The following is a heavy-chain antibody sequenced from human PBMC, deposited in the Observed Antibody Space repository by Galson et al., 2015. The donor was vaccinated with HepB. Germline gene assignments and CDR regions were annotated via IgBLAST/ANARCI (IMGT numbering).Heavy chain of an antibody. V-gene: IGHV3-23*01. CDR2: ISGSGYIT. J-gene: IGHJ3*01. Sequence: SLRLSCAASGFTFSSYGMNWVRQAPGKGLEWVASISGSGYITYRADSVTGRFTISRDNSKNTVYLQMNSLRAEDTALYYCAKSLEGRSEKDAFDFWGQGTMVTVSS. CDR1: GFTFSSYG. D-gene: IGHD5-24*01. CDR3: AKSLEGRSEKDAFDF.